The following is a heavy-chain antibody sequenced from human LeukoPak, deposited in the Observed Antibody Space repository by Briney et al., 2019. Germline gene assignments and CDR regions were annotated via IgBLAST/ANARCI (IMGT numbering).Heavy chain of an antibody. V-gene: IGHV3-23*01. J-gene: IGHJ4*02. CDR2: ISGSGGST. CDR3: AKVDGEIMVRGVITHFDY. Sequence: GGSLRLSCAASGFTFSSYAMSWVRQAPGKGLEWVSAISGSGGSTYYADSVKGRFTISRDNSKNTLYLQMNSLRAEDTAVYYCAKVDGEIMVRGVITHFDYWGQGTLVTVSS. CDR1: GFTFSSYA. D-gene: IGHD3-10*01.